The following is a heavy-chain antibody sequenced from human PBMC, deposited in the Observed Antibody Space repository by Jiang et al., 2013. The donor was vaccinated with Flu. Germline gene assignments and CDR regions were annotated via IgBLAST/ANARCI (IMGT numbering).Heavy chain of an antibody. J-gene: IGHJ4*02. V-gene: IGHV4-34*01. D-gene: IGHD3-3*01. CDR2: INHSGST. CDR3: ASNGSRSIFDY. Sequence: EWIGEINHSGSTNYNPSLKSRVTISVDTSKNQFSLKLSSVTAADTAVYYCASNGSRSIFDYWGQGTLVTVSS.